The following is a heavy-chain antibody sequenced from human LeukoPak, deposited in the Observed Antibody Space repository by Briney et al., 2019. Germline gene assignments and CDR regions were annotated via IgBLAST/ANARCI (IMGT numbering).Heavy chain of an antibody. J-gene: IGHJ6*03. CDR2: INPNSGGT. CDR1: GYTFTGYY. D-gene: IGHD5-18*01. CDR3: ARAGRIQLWSNYMDV. V-gene: IGHV1-2*06. Sequence: ASVKVSCKASGYTFTGYYMHWVRQAPGQGLEWMGRINPNSGGTNYAQKFQGRVTMTRDTSISTAYMELSRLRSDDTAVYYCARAGRIQLWSNYMDVWGKGTTVTVSS.